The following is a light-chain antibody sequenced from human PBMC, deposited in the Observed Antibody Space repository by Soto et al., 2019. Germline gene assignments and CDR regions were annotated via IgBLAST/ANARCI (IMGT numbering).Light chain of an antibody. Sequence: QSVLTQPPSASGSPGQSVTISCTGTKSDIGVYYFVSWYQHHPGKAPRLIIYEVVQRPSGVPDRFSGSKSGNTAYLTVSGLQAADEADYFCKSYAGSNTNVFARGNKLTVL. CDR1: KSDIGVYYF. J-gene: IGLJ1*01. V-gene: IGLV2-8*01. CDR2: EVV. CDR3: KSYAGSNTNV.